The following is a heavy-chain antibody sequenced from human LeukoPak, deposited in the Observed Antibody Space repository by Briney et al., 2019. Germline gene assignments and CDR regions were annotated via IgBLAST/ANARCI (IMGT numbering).Heavy chain of an antibody. V-gene: IGHV2-70*11. CDR1: GFSLSTSGMC. D-gene: IGHD5-18*01. Sequence: SGPTLVNPTQTLTLTCTFSGFSLSTSGMCVSWIRQPPAKALEWLARIDWDDDKYYSTSLKTRLTISKDTSKNQVVLTMTNMDPVDTATYYCARIRAVGTAMDNYYYYYMDVWGKGTTVTVSS. CDR3: ARIRAVGTAMDNYYYYYMDV. J-gene: IGHJ6*03. CDR2: IDWDDDK.